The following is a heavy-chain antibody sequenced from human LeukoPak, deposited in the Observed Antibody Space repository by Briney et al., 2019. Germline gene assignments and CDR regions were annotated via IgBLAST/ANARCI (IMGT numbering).Heavy chain of an antibody. CDR1: GFTFDDYA. Sequence: PGGSLRLSCAASGFTFDDYAMHWVRQAPGKGLEWVSGISWNSGSIGYADSVKGRFTISRDNAKNSLYLQMNSLRAEDTALYYCAKGPSSMVTSQVDFDYWGQGTLVTVSS. D-gene: IGHD5-18*01. CDR2: ISWNSGSI. J-gene: IGHJ4*02. V-gene: IGHV3-9*01. CDR3: AKGPSSMVTSQVDFDY.